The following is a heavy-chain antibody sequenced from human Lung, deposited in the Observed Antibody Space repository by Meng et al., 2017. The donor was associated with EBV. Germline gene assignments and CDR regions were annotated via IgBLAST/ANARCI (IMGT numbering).Heavy chain of an antibody. J-gene: IGHJ1*01. CDR3: ARDQGMYFQH. CDR1: GFTFSDSF. D-gene: IGHD3-10*01. Sequence: QVELVESGGGLVKPGGSLRLSCTASGFTFSDSFMSWIRQAPGKGLEWISYASRSGVTSYYADSVKGRFTISRDNAKNSLYLQMNSLRVEDTAVYYCARDQGMYFQHWGQGTLVTVSS. V-gene: IGHV3-11*01. CDR2: ASRSGVTS.